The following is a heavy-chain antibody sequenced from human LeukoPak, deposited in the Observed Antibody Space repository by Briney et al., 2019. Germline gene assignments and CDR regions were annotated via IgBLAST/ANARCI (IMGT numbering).Heavy chain of an antibody. Sequence: KPSETLSLTCAVSGYSISSGYYWGWIRQSPGKGLEWIPTIFHSGSIYYNPSLKSRVTLSVDTSKNQFSLRLNSVTAADTALYYCARMGVSYYYDSSTYYPTAFDVWGQGTMVSVSS. D-gene: IGHD3-22*01. CDR1: GYSISSGYY. CDR2: IFHSGSI. CDR3: ARMGVSYYYDSSTYYPTAFDV. V-gene: IGHV4-38-2*01. J-gene: IGHJ3*01.